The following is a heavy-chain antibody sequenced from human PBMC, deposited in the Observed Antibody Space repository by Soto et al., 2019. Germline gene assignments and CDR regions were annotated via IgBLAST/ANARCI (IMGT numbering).Heavy chain of an antibody. V-gene: IGHV4-34*01. CDR2: INHSGST. CDR1: GGSFSAYY. J-gene: IGHJ6*02. D-gene: IGHD3-22*01. Sequence: SETLSLTCAVYGGSFSAYYWSWIRQPPGKGLEWIGEINHSGSTNYNPSLKSRVTISVDTSKNQFSLKLSSVTAADTAVYYCARERITMIVVVQVYGMDVWGQGTTVTVSS. CDR3: ARERITMIVVVQVYGMDV.